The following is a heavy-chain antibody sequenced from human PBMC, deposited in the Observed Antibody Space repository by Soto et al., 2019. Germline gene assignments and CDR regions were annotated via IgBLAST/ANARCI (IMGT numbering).Heavy chain of an antibody. CDR2: IWYDGGNK. J-gene: IGHJ5*02. V-gene: IGHV3-33*01. CDR1: GFTFSSYG. CDR3: ARGVNYDFWSGYYSSNWFDP. D-gene: IGHD3-3*01. Sequence: GGSLRLSCAASGFTFSSYGMHWVRQAPGKGLEWVAVIWYDGGNKYYADSVKGRFTISRDNSKNTLYLQMNSLRAEDTAVYYCARGVNYDFWSGYYSSNWFDPWGQGTLVTVSS.